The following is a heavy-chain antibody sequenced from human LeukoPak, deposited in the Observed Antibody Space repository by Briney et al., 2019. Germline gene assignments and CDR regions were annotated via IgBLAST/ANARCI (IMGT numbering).Heavy chain of an antibody. V-gene: IGHV1-2*02. CDR3: ARGQFGDGYNHYYYYMDV. D-gene: IGHD5-24*01. CDR1: VYTFPGYY. Sequence: ASVKVSCKASVYTFPGYYMHWVRQAPAQGLEWMGWINPHSGGTNYAQKFQGRVTMTRDTSISTAYMELSRLRSDDTAVYYCARGQFGDGYNHYYYYMDVWGKGTRVTVP. CDR2: INPHSGGT. J-gene: IGHJ6*03.